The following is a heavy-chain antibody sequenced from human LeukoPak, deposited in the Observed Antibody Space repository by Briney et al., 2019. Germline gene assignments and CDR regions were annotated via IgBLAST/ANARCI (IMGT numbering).Heavy chain of an antibody. CDR2: IYYSGST. D-gene: IGHD3-10*01. CDR1: GGSISSNSYY. J-gene: IGHJ5*02. Sequence: KPSETLSLTCTVSGGSISSNSYYWGWIRQPPGKGLEWIGSIYYSGSTYYKSSLKSRVTISVDTSKNQFSLKLSSVTAADTAVYYCAKNRYYYGSGSYGVPNWFDPWGKRTLSSSPQ. CDR3: AKNRYYYGSGSYGVPNWFDP. V-gene: IGHV4-39*01.